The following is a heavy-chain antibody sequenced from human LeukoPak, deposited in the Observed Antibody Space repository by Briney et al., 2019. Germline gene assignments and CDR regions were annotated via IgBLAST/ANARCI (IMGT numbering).Heavy chain of an antibody. Sequence: GGSLRLSRAASGFTFNTYAMSWVRQAPGKGLEWVSTISGSGGNTYYVDSVKGRFTISRDNSKNTMFLQMNSLGAEDTAVYYCAKLIGRQLGDYWGQGTLVTVSS. V-gene: IGHV3-23*01. CDR1: GFTFNTYA. D-gene: IGHD1-26*01. CDR2: ISGSGGNT. CDR3: AKLIGRQLGDY. J-gene: IGHJ4*02.